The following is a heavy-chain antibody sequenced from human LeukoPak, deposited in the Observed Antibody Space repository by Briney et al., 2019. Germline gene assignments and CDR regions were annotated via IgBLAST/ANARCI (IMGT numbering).Heavy chain of an antibody. J-gene: IGHJ4*02. D-gene: IGHD6-13*01. CDR3: ARSSSSWYDPFDY. V-gene: IGHV1-69*04. CDR1: GGTFSSCA. Sequence: ASVKVSCKASGGTFSSCAISWVRQAPGQGLEWMGRIIPILGIANYAQKFQGRVTITTDESTSTAYMELSSLRSEDTAVYYCARSSSSWYDPFDYWGQGTLVTVSS. CDR2: IIPILGIA.